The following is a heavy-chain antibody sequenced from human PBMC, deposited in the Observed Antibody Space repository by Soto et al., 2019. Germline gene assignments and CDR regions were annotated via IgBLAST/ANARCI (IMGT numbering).Heavy chain of an antibody. D-gene: IGHD6-13*01. Sequence: SVKVSCKASGGTFSSYAISWVRQAPGQGLEWMGGIIPIFGTANYAQKFQGRVTITADESTSTAYMELSSLRSEDTAVYYCARVYERGIAAAGDYYYYGMDVWGQGTTVTVLL. CDR3: ARVYERGIAAAGDYYYYGMDV. J-gene: IGHJ6*02. V-gene: IGHV1-69*13. CDR1: GGTFSSYA. CDR2: IIPIFGTA.